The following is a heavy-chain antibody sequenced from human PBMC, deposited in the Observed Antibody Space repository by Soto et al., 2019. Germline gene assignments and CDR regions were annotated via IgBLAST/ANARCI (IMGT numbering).Heavy chain of an antibody. CDR3: ARERGSSGWFDP. Sequence: QVQLQESGPGLVKPSQTLSLTCTVSGGSISSGGYYWSWIRQHPGKGLEWIGYIYYSGSTYYNPSLKSRVTISVDTSKNQVYLKLSSVPAADTAVYYCARERGSSGWFDPWGQGTLVTVSS. D-gene: IGHD6-6*01. J-gene: IGHJ5*02. CDR1: GGSISSGGYY. V-gene: IGHV4-31*03. CDR2: IYYSGST.